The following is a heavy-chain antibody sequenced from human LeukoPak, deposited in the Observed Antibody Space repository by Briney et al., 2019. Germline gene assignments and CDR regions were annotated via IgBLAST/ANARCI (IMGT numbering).Heavy chain of an antibody. J-gene: IGHJ3*02. CDR1: GFTFTTYS. V-gene: IGHV3-48*01. D-gene: IGHD6-6*01. CDR2: ITTTSSII. Sequence: GGSLRLSCAASGFTFTTYSMNWVRQAPGKELEWVSYITTTSSIIYYADSVKGRFTISRDNAKNSLYLQMNSLRAEDTAVYYCTRDYSSSSGRAFDIWGQGTMVTVSS. CDR3: TRDYSSSSGRAFDI.